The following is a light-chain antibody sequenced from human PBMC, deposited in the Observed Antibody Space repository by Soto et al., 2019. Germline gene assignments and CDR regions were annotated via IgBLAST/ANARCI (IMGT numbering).Light chain of an antibody. CDR1: QSVRNSY. CDR3: QQYGSSPYT. J-gene: IGKJ2*01. CDR2: GAS. V-gene: IGKV3-20*01. Sequence: EILLTQSPGTLSLSPGERATLSCRASQSVRNSYLAWCQQKPGQAPRLLIYGASGRATGIPDRFSGSGSGTDFTLTISRLEPEDCAVYYCQQYGSSPYTFGQGTKLEI.